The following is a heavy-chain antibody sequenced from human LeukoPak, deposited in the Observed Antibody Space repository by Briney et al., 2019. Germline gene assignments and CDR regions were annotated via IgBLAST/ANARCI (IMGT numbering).Heavy chain of an antibody. CDR2: INTDGSST. Sequence: GGSLRLSCAASGFTFSSYWMHWVRQAPGKGLVWVSRINTDGSSTSYADSVKGRFTISRDNAKNTLYLQMNSLRAEDTAVYYCARDRHYYDSSGYYGTSGAFDIWGQGTMVTVSS. D-gene: IGHD3-22*01. CDR3: ARDRHYYDSSGYYGTSGAFDI. V-gene: IGHV3-74*01. J-gene: IGHJ3*02. CDR1: GFTFSSYW.